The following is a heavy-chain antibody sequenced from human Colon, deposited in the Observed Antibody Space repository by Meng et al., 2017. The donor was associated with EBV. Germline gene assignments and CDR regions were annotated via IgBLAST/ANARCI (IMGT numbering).Heavy chain of an antibody. Sequence: QGHVAGAGPGLVNPSPTLSLTCTVSGGSISSGDYYWSWIRQPPGKGLELIGNIYYSGSTSYNPSLKSRVTISVDTSNNQFSLKLSSVTAADTAVYYCARVGWRQWSFDLWGRGTLVTVSS. CDR2: IYYSGST. J-gene: IGHJ2*01. D-gene: IGHD5-18*01. CDR3: ARVGWRQWSFDL. CDR1: GGSISSGDYY. V-gene: IGHV4-30-4*01.